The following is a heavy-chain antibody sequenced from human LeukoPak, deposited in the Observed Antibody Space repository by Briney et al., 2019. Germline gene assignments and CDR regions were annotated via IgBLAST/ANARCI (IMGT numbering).Heavy chain of an antibody. CDR3: ARASGYSYGPRGNYFDY. CDR2: ISYDGSNK. J-gene: IGHJ4*02. V-gene: IGHV3-30*04. Sequence: GGSLRLSCAASGFTFSSYAMHWVRQAPGKGLEWVAVISYDGSNKYYADSVKGRFTISRDNSKNTLYLQMNSLRAEDTAVYYCARASGYSYGPRGNYFDYWGQGTLVTVSS. CDR1: GFTFSSYA. D-gene: IGHD5-18*01.